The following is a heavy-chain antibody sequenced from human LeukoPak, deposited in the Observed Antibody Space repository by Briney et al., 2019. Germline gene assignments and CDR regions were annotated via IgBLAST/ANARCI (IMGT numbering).Heavy chain of an antibody. Sequence: SETLSLTCTVSGGSISSYYWSWIRQPPGKGLEWIGYIYYSGSTNYNPSLKSRVTISVDTSKNQFSLKMTSVTAADTAVYYCAREECSGGGCYEDYWGQGILVTVSS. D-gene: IGHD2-15*01. J-gene: IGHJ4*02. CDR3: AREECSGGGCYEDY. V-gene: IGHV4-59*01. CDR1: GGSISSYY. CDR2: IYYSGST.